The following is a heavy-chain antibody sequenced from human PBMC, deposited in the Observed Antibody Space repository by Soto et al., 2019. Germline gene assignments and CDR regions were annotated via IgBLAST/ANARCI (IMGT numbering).Heavy chain of an antibody. Sequence: EVQLVESGGGLVKPGGSLRLSCAASGFTFSSYSMNWVRQAPGKGLEWVSSISSSSSYIYYADSVKGRFTISRDNAKNSLYLQMNSLRAEDTAVYYCARAEMTTVTKGAFDIWGQGTMVTVSS. J-gene: IGHJ3*02. CDR1: GFTFSSYS. CDR3: ARAEMTTVTKGAFDI. V-gene: IGHV3-21*01. CDR2: ISSSSSYI. D-gene: IGHD4-17*01.